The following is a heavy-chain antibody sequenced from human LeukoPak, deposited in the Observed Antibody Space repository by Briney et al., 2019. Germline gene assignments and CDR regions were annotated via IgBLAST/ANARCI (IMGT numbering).Heavy chain of an antibody. V-gene: IGHV1-69*05. D-gene: IGHD3-10*01. CDR3: ARDPSLYYFATDAFDI. CDR1: GGTFSSYA. CDR2: IIPIFGTA. Sequence: SVKVSCKASGGTFSSYAISWVRQTPGQGLEWMGRIIPIFGTANYAQKFQGRVTITTDESTSTAYMELSSLRSEDTAVYYCARDPSLYYFATDAFDIWGQGAMVTVSS. J-gene: IGHJ3*02.